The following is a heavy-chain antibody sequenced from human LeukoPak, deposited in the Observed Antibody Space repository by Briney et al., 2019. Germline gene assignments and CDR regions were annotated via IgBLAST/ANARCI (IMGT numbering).Heavy chain of an antibody. CDR2: ISRTGSII. D-gene: IGHD3-22*01. CDR1: GFTFSSYE. V-gene: IGHV3-48*03. CDR3: ARGYYYDSGGPLFDY. Sequence: GGSLRLSCEASGFTFSSYEMNWVRQAPGKGLGCVSYISRTGSIIYYADSVKGRFTISRDNAKNSLYLQMNRLRAEDTAVYYCARGYYYDSGGPLFDYWGQGTLVTVSS. J-gene: IGHJ4*02.